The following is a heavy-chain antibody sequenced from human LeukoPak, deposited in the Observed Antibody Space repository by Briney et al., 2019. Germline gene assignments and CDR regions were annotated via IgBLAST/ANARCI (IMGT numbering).Heavy chain of an antibody. CDR1: GYTFTSYY. CDR2: INPSGGST. D-gene: IGHD3-9*01. V-gene: IGHV1-46*01. J-gene: IGHJ4*02. CDR3: ARDQGTYDILTGYYGY. Sequence: GASVKVSCKASGYTFTSYYMHWVRQAPGQGLEWMGIINPSGGSTSYAQKFQGRVTMTRDTSTSTVYMELSSLRSEDTAAYYCARDQGTYDILTGYYGYWGQGTLVTVSS.